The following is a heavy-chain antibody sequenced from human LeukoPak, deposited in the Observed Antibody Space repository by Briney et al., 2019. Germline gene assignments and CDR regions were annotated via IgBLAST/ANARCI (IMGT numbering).Heavy chain of an antibody. CDR1: GFTFSTYW. Sequence: PGGSLRLSCAASGFTFSTYWMDWVRQAPGKGLVWVSRINSDGSRTTYADSVKGGFTISRDNAKNTLYLQMNSLRAEDTAVYYCVREGVPDILTGYQPYYFDYWGRGTLVTVSS. V-gene: IGHV3-74*01. CDR2: INSDGSRT. CDR3: VREGVPDILTGYQPYYFDY. J-gene: IGHJ4*02. D-gene: IGHD3-9*01.